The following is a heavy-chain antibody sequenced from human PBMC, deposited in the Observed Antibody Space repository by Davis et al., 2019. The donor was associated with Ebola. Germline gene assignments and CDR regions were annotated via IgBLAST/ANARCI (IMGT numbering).Heavy chain of an antibody. CDR3: ARAPLGYCSGGSCPFFWFDP. Sequence: ASVKVSCKASGYTFTSYDINWVRQATGQGLEWMGWMNPNSGNTGYAQKFQGRVTMTRNTSISTAYMELSSLRSEDTAVYYCARAPLGYCSGGSCPFFWFDPWGQGTLVTVSS. CDR2: MNPNSGNT. J-gene: IGHJ5*02. V-gene: IGHV1-8*01. D-gene: IGHD2-15*01. CDR1: GYTFTSYD.